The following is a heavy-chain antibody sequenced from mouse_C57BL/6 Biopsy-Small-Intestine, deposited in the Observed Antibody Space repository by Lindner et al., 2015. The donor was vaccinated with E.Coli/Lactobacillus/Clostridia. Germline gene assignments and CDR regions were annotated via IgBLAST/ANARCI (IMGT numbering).Heavy chain of an antibody. Sequence: VQLQESGPGMVKPAQSLSLTCTVTGYSITSGYDWHWIRHFPGNKLEWMGYISYSGSTNFKPSLKSRISITHDTSKNHFFLKLNSVTTEDTATYYCARGGYGSRSGNYFDYWGQGHHSHSLL. CDR3: ARGGYGSRSGNYFDY. CDR2: ISYSGST. J-gene: IGHJ2*01. D-gene: IGHD1-1*01. CDR1: GYSITSGYD. V-gene: IGHV3-1*01.